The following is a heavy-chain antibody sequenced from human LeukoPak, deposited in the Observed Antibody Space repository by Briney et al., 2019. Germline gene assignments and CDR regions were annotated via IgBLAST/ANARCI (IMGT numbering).Heavy chain of an antibody. CDR2: INHSGST. J-gene: IGHJ5*02. CDR1: GGSFSGYY. CDR3: ARGGQLWFRELFKVNWFDP. D-gene: IGHD3-10*01. Sequence: PSETLSLTCAVYGGSFSGYYWSWIRQPPGKGLEWIGEINHSGSTNYNPSLKSRVTISVDTSKNQFSLKLSSVTAADTAVYYCARGGQLWFRELFKVNWFDPWGQGTLVTVSS. V-gene: IGHV4-34*01.